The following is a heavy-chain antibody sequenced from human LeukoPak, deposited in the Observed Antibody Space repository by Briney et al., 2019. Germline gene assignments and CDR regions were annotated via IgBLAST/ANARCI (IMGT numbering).Heavy chain of an antibody. J-gene: IGHJ6*02. V-gene: IGHV3-33*01. D-gene: IGHD5-18*01. CDR3: ARADSYGYLGYYYYGMDV. CDR1: GFTFSSYG. Sequence: PGESLRLSCAASGFTFSSYGMHWVRQAPGKGLEWVAAIWYDGSNKYYADSVKGRFTISRDNSKNTLYLQMNSLRAEDTAVYYCARADSYGYLGYYYYGMDVWGQGTTVTVSS. CDR2: IWYDGSNK.